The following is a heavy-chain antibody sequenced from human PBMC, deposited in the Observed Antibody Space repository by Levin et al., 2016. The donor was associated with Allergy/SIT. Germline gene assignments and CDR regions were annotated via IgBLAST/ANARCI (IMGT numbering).Heavy chain of an antibody. J-gene: IGHJ4*02. CDR2: IYSGGST. V-gene: IGHV3-66*01. CDR1: GFTVSNNF. CDR3: ARDRAGGYYPFDY. Sequence: GESLKISCAASGFTVSNNFMNWVRQAPGKGLEWVSVIYSGGSTYYADSVKGRFTISRDNSKNTLYLQMNSLRAADTAVYYCARDRAGGYYPFDYWGQGTLVTVSS. D-gene: IGHD3-22*01.